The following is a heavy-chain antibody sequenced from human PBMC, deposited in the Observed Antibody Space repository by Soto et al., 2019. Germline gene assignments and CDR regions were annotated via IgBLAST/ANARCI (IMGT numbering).Heavy chain of an antibody. V-gene: IGHV3-30*03. CDR2: ISYDGSNK. D-gene: IGHD2-8*01. Sequence: GGSLRPSCAASGFTFSSYGMHGVRQAPGKGFEWVAVISYDGSNKYYADSVKGRFTISRDNSKNTLYLQMNSLRAEDTAVYYCARDSGQRYCTNGVCDNWFDPWGQGT. CDR1: GFTFSSYG. CDR3: ARDSGQRYCTNGVCDNWFDP. J-gene: IGHJ5*02.